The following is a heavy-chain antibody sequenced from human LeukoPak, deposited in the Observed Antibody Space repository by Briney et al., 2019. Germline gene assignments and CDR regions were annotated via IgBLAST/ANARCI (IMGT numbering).Heavy chain of an antibody. CDR2: IYHSGST. CDR3: ASMTTVTGVDY. J-gene: IGHJ4*02. CDR1: GGSISSGGYS. V-gene: IGHV4-30-2*01. D-gene: IGHD4-17*01. Sequence: TSETLSLTCAVSGGSISSGGYSLSWIRQPPGKGLEWIGYIYHSGSTYYNPSLKSRVTISVDRSKNQFSLKLSSVTAADTAVYCCASMTTVTGVDYGGQGTLVTVSS.